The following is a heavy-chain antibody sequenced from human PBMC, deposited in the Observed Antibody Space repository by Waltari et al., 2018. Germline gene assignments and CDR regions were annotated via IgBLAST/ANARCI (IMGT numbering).Heavy chain of an antibody. D-gene: IGHD2-15*01. CDR2: VHGSGRT. Sequence: QLHLQESGPGLVQPSGTLSLTCAVSGESTTNPNLWNWVPQTPAKGLERIGQVHGSGRTNYNPSFASRVTLSLDTYNNQCSLKLTYATAADTAVYYCARDRGRGLYLDTWGPGTLVTVSP. CDR3: ARDRGRGLYLDT. J-gene: IGHJ4*02. CDR1: GESTTNPNL. V-gene: IGHV4-4*02.